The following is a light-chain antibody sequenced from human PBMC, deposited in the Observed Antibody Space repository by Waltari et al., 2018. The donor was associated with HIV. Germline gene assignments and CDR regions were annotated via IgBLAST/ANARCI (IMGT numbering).Light chain of an antibody. V-gene: IGLV1-44*01. CDR1: RFNIGSNS. Sequence: QSGLTQPPSASGPPGQRVTISCSGGRFNIGSNSVTWYQQLPGAAPRLLIYNSNQRPSGVPDRFSGSKSGTSASLAISGLQSEDEADYYCAAWDDNLNGLFGGGTKLTVL. J-gene: IGLJ2*01. CDR3: AAWDDNLNGL. CDR2: NSN.